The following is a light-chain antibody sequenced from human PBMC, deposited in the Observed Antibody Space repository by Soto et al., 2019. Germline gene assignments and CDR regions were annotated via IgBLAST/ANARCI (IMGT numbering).Light chain of an antibody. Sequence: QSVLTQPPSASGTPGQRVTISCSGSSSNIGSNYVYWYQQLRGTVPQLLIYRNSERPSGVPDRFSGSKSGTSASLAISGLRSEDEADYYCAAWDDSLSGVVFGGGTKLTVL. CDR1: SSNIGSNY. V-gene: IGLV1-47*01. J-gene: IGLJ2*01. CDR3: AAWDDSLSGVV. CDR2: RNS.